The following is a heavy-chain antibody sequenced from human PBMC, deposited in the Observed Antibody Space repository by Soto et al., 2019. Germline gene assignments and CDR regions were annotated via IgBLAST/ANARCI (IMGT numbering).Heavy chain of an antibody. CDR1: GYTFTGYY. CDR2: INPNSGGT. Sequence: SVKVSCKASGYTFTGYYMHWVRQAPGQGLEWMGWINPNSGGTNYAQKFQGWVTMTRDKSISTAYLQWSSLKASDTAMYYCARLSITMVRGVPRNDAFDIWGQGTMVTVSS. J-gene: IGHJ3*02. CDR3: ARLSITMVRGVPRNDAFDI. D-gene: IGHD3-10*01. V-gene: IGHV1-2*04.